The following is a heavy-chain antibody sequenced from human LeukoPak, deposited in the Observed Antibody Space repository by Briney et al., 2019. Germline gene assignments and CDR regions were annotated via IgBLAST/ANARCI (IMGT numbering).Heavy chain of an antibody. CDR3: ARDRDGSGWWLPFDY. Sequence: GASVKVSCKASGYTFTGYYMHWMRQAPGQGLEWMGWINPNSGGTNYAQKVQGRVTMTRDTSISTAYMKLSRLRSDDTAVYYCARDRDGSGWWLPFDYGGQGTLVTVSS. J-gene: IGHJ4*02. D-gene: IGHD5-12*01. V-gene: IGHV1-2*02. CDR1: GYTFTGYY. CDR2: INPNSGGT.